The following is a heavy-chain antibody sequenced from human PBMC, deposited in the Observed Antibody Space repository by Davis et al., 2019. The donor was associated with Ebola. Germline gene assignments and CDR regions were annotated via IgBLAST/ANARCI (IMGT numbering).Heavy chain of an antibody. D-gene: IGHD3-10*01. J-gene: IGHJ5*02. CDR3: ARHSGAWALSWFDP. V-gene: IGHV3-11*04. CDR2: IISSGADT. Sequence: GESLKISCVASGFIFNNYAMSWVRQAPGKGLELIANIISSGADTGHADAVKGRFSISRDNSERSVFLDMTSLRAEDTAMYHCARHSGAWALSWFDPWGQGTLVTVSS. CDR1: GFIFNNYA.